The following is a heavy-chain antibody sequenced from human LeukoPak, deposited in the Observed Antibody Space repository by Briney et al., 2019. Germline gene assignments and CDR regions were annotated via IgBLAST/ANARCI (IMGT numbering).Heavy chain of an antibody. Sequence: SETLSLTCTVSGGSISSFQWSWIRQPPGKGLEWIGYIYYRGSTNYNPSLKSRVTISVDTPKNQVSLKLSSVTAADTAVYYCARDMVAGTGWFDPWGRGTLVSVSS. D-gene: IGHD6-19*01. CDR2: IYYRGST. V-gene: IGHV4-59*01. CDR3: ARDMVAGTGWFDP. CDR1: GGSISSFQ. J-gene: IGHJ5*02.